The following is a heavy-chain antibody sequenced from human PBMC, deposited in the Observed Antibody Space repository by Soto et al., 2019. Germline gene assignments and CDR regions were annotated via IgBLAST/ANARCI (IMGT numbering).Heavy chain of an antibody. CDR2: ISSSSSTI. V-gene: IGHV3-48*02. CDR1: GFTFSSYS. J-gene: IGHJ6*02. Sequence: GGSLRLSCAASGFTFSSYSMNWVRQAPGKGLEWVSYISSSSSTIYYAASVKGRFTISRDNAKNSLYLQMNSLRDEDTAVYYCARLMTNSSSYYYYGMDVLGQGTTVTVSS. CDR3: ARLMTNSSSYYYYGMDV. D-gene: IGHD6-6*01.